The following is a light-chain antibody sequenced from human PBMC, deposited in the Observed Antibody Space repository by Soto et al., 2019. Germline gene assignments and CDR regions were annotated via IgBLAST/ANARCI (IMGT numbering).Light chain of an antibody. CDR1: QDINSR. Sequence: DIQMTHSPSSVSASVGDTVTIPCRASQDINSRLAWFQQQPGRPPKYVIQAATMLQSGFPSRFAGSGSGRDFTLTIHTLQPEDSATYYCLQVANFPRTFGLGTKLDIK. V-gene: IGKV1-12*01. CDR3: LQVANFPRT. CDR2: AAT. J-gene: IGKJ1*01.